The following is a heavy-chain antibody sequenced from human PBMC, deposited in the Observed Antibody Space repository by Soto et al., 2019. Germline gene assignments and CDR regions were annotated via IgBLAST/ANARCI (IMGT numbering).Heavy chain of an antibody. CDR1: GFTFSSYA. D-gene: IGHD3-10*01. J-gene: IGHJ5*01. CDR3: AKHYRSSIANRQYNWSDS. CDR2: ISDSGTST. Sequence: GGSLRLSCAASGFTFSSYAMSWVRQAPGKGLEWVSIISDSGTSTYYADSVKGRFTTSRDNSKNTLFLQMSSLRAEDTAVYYCAKHYRSSIANRQYNWSDSSCQGTLVTVSS. V-gene: IGHV3-23*01.